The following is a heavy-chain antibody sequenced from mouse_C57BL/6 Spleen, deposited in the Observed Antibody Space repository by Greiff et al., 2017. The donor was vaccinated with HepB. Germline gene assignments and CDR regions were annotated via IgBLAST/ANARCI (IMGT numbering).Heavy chain of an antibody. Sequence: EVKVVESGEGLVKPGGSLKLSCAASGFTFSSYAMSWVRQTPEKRLEWVAYISSGGDYIYYADTVKGRFTISRDNARNTLYLQMSSLKSEDTAMYYCTREDYGSSPFDYWGQGTTLTVSS. V-gene: IGHV5-9-1*02. CDR3: TREDYGSSPFDY. CDR1: GFTFSSYA. J-gene: IGHJ2*01. CDR2: ISSGGDYI. D-gene: IGHD1-1*01.